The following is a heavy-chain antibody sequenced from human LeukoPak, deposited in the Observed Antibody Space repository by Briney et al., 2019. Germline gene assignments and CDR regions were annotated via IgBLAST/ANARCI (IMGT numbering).Heavy chain of an antibody. D-gene: IGHD4-11*01. V-gene: IGHV4-59*01. CDR2: IYYSGST. CDR3: ARDQGDYRPFDP. CDR1: GGSISSYY. J-gene: IGHJ5*02. Sequence: SETLSLTCTVSGGSISSYYWSWLRQPPGKGLEWIGYIYYSGSTNYNPSLKSRVTISVDTSKNQFSLKLSSVTAADTAVYYCARDQGDYRPFDPWGQGTLVTVSS.